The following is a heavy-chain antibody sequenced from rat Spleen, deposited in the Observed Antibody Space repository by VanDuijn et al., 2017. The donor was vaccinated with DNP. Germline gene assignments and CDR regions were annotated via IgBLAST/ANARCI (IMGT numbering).Heavy chain of an antibody. D-gene: IGHD3-8*01. J-gene: IGHJ2*01. CDR1: GFTFSSYW. CDR2: ISPSGGGT. V-gene: IGHV5-19*01. CDR3: TRDNTNSPFGF. Sequence: EVQLVESGGGLVQPGRSLKLSCAASGFTFSSYWMYWIRQVPGKGLEWVTSISPSGGGTYYRDSVKGRFTISRDNADHTLYLQMDSLRSEDTATYYCTRDNTNSPFGFWGQGVMVTVSS.